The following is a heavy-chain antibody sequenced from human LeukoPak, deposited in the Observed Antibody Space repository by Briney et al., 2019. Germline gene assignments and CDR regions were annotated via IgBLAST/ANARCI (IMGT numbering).Heavy chain of an antibody. CDR2: INEDGSTT. CDR1: GFTFSSNW. V-gene: IGHV3-74*01. Sequence: GFLRLSCAASGFTFSSNWMHWVRQAPGKGLVWVSRINEDGSTTNYADSVKGRSTIFRDNAKNTLYLQMNSLRAEDTAVYYCAKGRVGANGYYYYGMDVWGQGTTVIVSS. CDR3: AKGRVGANGYYYYGMDV. D-gene: IGHD1-26*01. J-gene: IGHJ6*02.